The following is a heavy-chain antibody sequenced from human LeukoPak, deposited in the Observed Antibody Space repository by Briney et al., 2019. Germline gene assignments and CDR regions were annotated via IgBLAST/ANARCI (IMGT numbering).Heavy chain of an antibody. J-gene: IGHJ4*02. Sequence: GGSLRLSCAASGFTFSDYYMSWIRQAPGKGLEWVSYISSSGSTIYYADSVKGRFTISRDNAKKSMYLTMNSLRVEDTAVYYCARAIRSIAAAGTFDYFDYWGQGTLVTVSS. CDR1: GFTFSDYY. D-gene: IGHD6-13*01. V-gene: IGHV3-11*04. CDR3: ARAIRSIAAAGTFDYFDY. CDR2: ISSSGSTI.